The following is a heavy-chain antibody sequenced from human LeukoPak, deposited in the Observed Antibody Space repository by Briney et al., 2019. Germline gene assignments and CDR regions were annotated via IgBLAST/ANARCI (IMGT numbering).Heavy chain of an antibody. D-gene: IGHD3-10*01. CDR3: AREMGSGIAS. Sequence: PSETLSLTCTVSGDSITNYYWNWIRQPPGKGLEWIGYIYYSGNSNYNPSLESRVTISIDASKNQFSLRLNSVTAADTAVYCCAREMGSGIASWGQGTLVTVSS. CDR2: IYYSGNS. J-gene: IGHJ4*02. V-gene: IGHV4-59*01. CDR1: GDSITNYY.